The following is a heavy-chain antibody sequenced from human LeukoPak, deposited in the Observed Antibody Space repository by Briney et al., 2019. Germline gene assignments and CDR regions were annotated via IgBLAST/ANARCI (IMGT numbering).Heavy chain of an antibody. J-gene: IGHJ6*02. CDR2: MNPNSGNT. V-gene: IGHV1-8*01. CDR1: GYTFTGYD. Sequence: ASVKVSCKASGYTFTGYDINWVRQATGQGLEWMGWMNPNSGNTGYAQKFQGRVTITRDTSASTAYMELSSLRSEDTAVYYCARGVGYNYGLYYQYGMDVWGQGTTVTVSS. CDR3: ARGVGYNYGLYYQYGMDV. D-gene: IGHD5-18*01.